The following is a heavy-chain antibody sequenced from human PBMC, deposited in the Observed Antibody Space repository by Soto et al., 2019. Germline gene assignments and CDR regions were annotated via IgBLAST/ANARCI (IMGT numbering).Heavy chain of an antibody. CDR1: GGCIRRGCYS. J-gene: IGHJ4*02. CDR3: AAGGGLPRYY. CDR2: MYHSGST. V-gene: IGHV4-30-2*01. Sequence: SVTMSLTCAVSGGCIRRGCYSWSWIRQPPGKGLEWIGYMYHSGSTYYNPSLKSRVTISVDRSKNQFSLKLSSVTAADTAVYYCAAGGGLPRYYWGQGTLVTVSS. D-gene: IGHD5-12*01.